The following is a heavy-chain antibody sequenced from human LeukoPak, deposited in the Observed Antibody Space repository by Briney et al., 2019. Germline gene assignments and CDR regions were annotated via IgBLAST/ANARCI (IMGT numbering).Heavy chain of an antibody. CDR1: GGSISSSSYY. J-gene: IGHJ6*02. CDR3: ARDSSGWTSYGMDV. V-gene: IGHV4-39*02. Sequence: SETLSLTCTVSGGSISSSSYYWGWIRRPPGKGLGWIGNIYYSGSTDYNPSLKSRVTIPVDTSKNQFCLKLSSVTAADTAVYYCARDSSGWTSYGMDVWGQGTTVTVSS. CDR2: IYYSGST. D-gene: IGHD6-19*01.